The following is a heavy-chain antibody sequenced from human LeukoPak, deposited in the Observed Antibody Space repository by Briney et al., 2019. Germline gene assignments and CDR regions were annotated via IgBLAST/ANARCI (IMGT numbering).Heavy chain of an antibody. CDR1: GGTFSSYA. D-gene: IGHD1/OR15-1a*01. CDR3: ASRTGNCFDP. J-gene: IGHJ5*02. CDR2: IITIFGTA. Sequence: ASVKVSCKASGGTFSSYAISWGRQAPGQRLEWMGGIITIFGTANYAQKFQGRVTITTDESTSTAYMELSSLRSEDTAVYYCASRTGNCFDPWGQGTLVTVSS. V-gene: IGHV1-69*05.